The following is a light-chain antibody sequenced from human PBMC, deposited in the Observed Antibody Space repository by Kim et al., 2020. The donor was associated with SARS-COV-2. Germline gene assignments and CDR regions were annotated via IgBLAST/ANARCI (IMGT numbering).Light chain of an antibody. CDR3: QAWDSSTHVV. V-gene: IGLV3-1*01. Sequence: VSPGQTASITCAGDKLGDKYACWYQQKPGQSPILVIYQDSKRPSGIPERFSGSNSGNTATLTISGTQAMDEADYYCQAWDSSTHVVFGGGTQLTVL. J-gene: IGLJ2*01. CDR1: KLGDKY. CDR2: QDS.